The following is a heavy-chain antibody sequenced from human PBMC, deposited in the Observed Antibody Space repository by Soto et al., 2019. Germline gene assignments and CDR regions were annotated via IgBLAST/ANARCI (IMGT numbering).Heavy chain of an antibody. D-gene: IGHD2-2*01. Sequence: SETLSLTCTVSDGSISSYYWSWFRQPPGKGLEWIGYIYYTGSTNYSPSLKSRVTISIDTSKNQFSLKLRSVTAADTAVYYCARVYCRSSSCYDVFDYWGQGTPVTVSS. CDR1: DGSISSYY. CDR2: IYYTGST. V-gene: IGHV4-59*08. CDR3: ARVYCRSSSCYDVFDY. J-gene: IGHJ4*02.